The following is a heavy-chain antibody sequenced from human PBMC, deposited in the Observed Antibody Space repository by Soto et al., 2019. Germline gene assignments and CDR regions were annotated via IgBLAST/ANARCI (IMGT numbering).Heavy chain of an antibody. V-gene: IGHV1-69*13. D-gene: IGHD3-3*01. CDR3: ARADHRDYDFWSGYYSVDFDY. J-gene: IGHJ4*02. Sequence: SVTGYCKASGGTFSSYAISWVRQDPGQGLEWMGGIIPIFGTANYAQKFQGRVTITADESTSTAYMELSSLRSEDTAVYYCARADHRDYDFWSGYYSVDFDYWGQGTLVTVSS. CDR2: IIPIFGTA. CDR1: GGTFSSYA.